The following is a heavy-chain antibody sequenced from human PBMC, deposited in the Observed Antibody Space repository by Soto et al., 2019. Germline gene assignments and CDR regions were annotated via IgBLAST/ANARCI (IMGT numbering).Heavy chain of an antibody. J-gene: IGHJ4*02. CDR3: AKVLREYSSSTGGYYFDY. CDR1: GFTFSSYA. D-gene: IGHD6-6*01. Sequence: SGGSLRLSCAASGFTFSSYAMSWVRQAPGKGLEWVSAISGSGGSTYYADSVKGRFTISRDNSKNTLYLQMNSLRAEDTAVYYCAKVLREYSSSTGGYYFDYWGQGTLVTVSS. CDR2: ISGSGGST. V-gene: IGHV3-23*01.